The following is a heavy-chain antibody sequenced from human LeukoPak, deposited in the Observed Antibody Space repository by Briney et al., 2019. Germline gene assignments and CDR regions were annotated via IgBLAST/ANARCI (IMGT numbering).Heavy chain of an antibody. Sequence: GGSLRLSCAASGFTFSSYGMHWVRQAPGKGLEWEAVIWYDGSNKYYADSVKGRFTISRDNSKNTLYLQMNSLRAEDTAVYHCAGELGYCSGGSCYLNWFDPWGQGTLVTVSS. CDR3: AGELGYCSGGSCYLNWFDP. D-gene: IGHD2-15*01. CDR1: GFTFSSYG. V-gene: IGHV3-33*01. J-gene: IGHJ5*02. CDR2: IWYDGSNK.